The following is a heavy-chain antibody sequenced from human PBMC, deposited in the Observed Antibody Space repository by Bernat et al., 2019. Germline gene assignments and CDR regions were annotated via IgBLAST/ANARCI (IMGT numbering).Heavy chain of an antibody. Sequence: QVQLVESGGGVVQPGRSLRLSCAASGFTFSSYGMHWVRQAPGKGLEWVAVIWYDESNKYYADSVKGRFTISRDNSKNTLYLQMNSLRAEDTAVYYCARDLVVPIAVAGTGVHDAFDIWGQGTMVTVSS. CDR3: ARDLVVPIAVAGTGVHDAFDI. V-gene: IGHV3-33*01. J-gene: IGHJ3*02. CDR1: GFTFSSYG. D-gene: IGHD6-19*01. CDR2: IWYDESNK.